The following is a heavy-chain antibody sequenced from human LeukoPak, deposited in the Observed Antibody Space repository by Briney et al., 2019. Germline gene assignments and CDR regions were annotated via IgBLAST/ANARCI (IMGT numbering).Heavy chain of an antibody. Sequence: GASVKVSCKASGYTFTSYDINWVRQATGQGLEWMGWMNPNSGNTGYAQKFQGRVTMTRNTSISTAYMELSSVTAADTAVYYCARETSQKGAHYMDVWGKGTTVTISS. V-gene: IGHV1-8*01. J-gene: IGHJ6*03. CDR1: GYTFTSYD. CDR2: MNPNSGNT. D-gene: IGHD3-16*01. CDR3: ARETSQKGAHYMDV.